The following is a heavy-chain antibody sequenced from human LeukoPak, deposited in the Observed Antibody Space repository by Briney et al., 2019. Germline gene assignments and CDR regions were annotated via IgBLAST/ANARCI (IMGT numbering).Heavy chain of an antibody. CDR3: AKNGDRGAYCSGGSCYPYYYYYIDV. CDR1: GFTFSSYG. Sequence: GGSLRLSCAASGFTFSSYGMSWVRQAPGKGLEWVSAISATGGTTYYADSVKGRFTISRDNSKNTLYLQMNSLRAEDTAIYYCAKNGDRGAYCSGGSCYPYYYYYIDVWGKGTTVTIPS. J-gene: IGHJ6*03. CDR2: ISATGGTT. V-gene: IGHV3-23*01. D-gene: IGHD2-15*01.